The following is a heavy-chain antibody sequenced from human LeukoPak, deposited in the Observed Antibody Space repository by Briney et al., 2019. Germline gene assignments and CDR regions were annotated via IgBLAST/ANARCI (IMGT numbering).Heavy chain of an antibody. J-gene: IGHJ4*02. CDR3: AKDLRGVIINSGFDY. D-gene: IGHD3-10*01. V-gene: IGHV3-20*04. CDR2: INWNGGST. Sequence: PGGSLRLSCAASGFTFDDYGMSWVRQAPGKGLEWVSGINWNGGSTGYADSVKGRFTISRDNAKNSLYLQMNSLRAEDMALYYCAKDLRGVIINSGFDYWGQGTLVTVSS. CDR1: GFTFDDYG.